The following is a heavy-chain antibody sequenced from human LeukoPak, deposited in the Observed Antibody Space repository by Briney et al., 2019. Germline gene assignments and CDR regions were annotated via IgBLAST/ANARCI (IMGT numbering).Heavy chain of an antibody. J-gene: IGHJ3*02. Sequence: SETLSLTCTVSGGSVSSGSYYWSWLRQPPGKGLEWIGYFLYSGSTNYNPSLKSRVTISADTSKSQFSLKLSSVTAADTAEYFCARVIGENVFDIWGQGTMVTVSS. CDR2: FLYSGST. V-gene: IGHV4-61*01. D-gene: IGHD3-3*01. CDR1: GGSVSSGSYY. CDR3: ARVIGENVFDI.